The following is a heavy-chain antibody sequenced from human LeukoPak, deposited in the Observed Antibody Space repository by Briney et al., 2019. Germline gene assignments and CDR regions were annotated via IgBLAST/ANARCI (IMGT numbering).Heavy chain of an antibody. D-gene: IGHD3-22*01. CDR2: INAGNGNT. Sequence: ASVKVSCKASGYTFTSYAMHWVRQAPGQRLEWMGWINAGNGNTKYSQKFQGRVTMTTDTSTSTAYMELRSLRSDDTAVYYCARDGPLSFNYYDSSGYYPGLDYWGQGTLVTVSS. V-gene: IGHV1-3*01. J-gene: IGHJ4*02. CDR3: ARDGPLSFNYYDSSGYYPGLDY. CDR1: GYTFTSYA.